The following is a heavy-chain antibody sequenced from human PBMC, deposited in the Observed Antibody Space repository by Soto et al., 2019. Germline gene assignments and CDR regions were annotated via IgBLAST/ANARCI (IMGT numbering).Heavy chain of an antibody. CDR2: IYYSGTT. D-gene: IGHD4-17*01. J-gene: IGHJ4*02. Sequence: QVQLQESGPGLMKPSQTLSLTCTVSGDSISSGDYYWSWIRQPPGKGLEWIGSIYYSGTTYYNPSLKIRVTITIDTSTDQFSLKLTSVTAADTAVYYCARARMTTVTMYYFDYWGQGTLVTVSS. V-gene: IGHV4-30-4*01. CDR1: GDSISSGDYY. CDR3: ARARMTTVTMYYFDY.